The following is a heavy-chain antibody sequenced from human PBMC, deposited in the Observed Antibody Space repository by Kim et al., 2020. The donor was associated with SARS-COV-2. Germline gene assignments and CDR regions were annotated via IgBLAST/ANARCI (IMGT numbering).Heavy chain of an antibody. J-gene: IGHJ4*02. CDR3: ARGQIAVAGKDY. Sequence: NYAQKFQGRVTMTRDTSISTAYMELSRLRSDDTAVYYCARGQIAVAGKDYWGQGTLVTVSS. V-gene: IGHV1-2*02. D-gene: IGHD6-19*01.